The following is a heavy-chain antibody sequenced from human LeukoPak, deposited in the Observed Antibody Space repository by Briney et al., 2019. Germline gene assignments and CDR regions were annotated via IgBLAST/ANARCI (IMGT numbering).Heavy chain of an antibody. CDR2: ISYDGSNK. CDR1: GFTFSSYA. D-gene: IGHD3-22*01. J-gene: IGHJ4*02. CDR3: ATQSITMIGDY. Sequence: GGSLRLSDAASGFTFSSYAVHWVRQAPGKGLEWVAVISYDGSNKYYADSVKGRFTISRDNSKNTLYLQMNSLRAEDTAVYYCATQSITMIGDYWGQGTLVTVSS. V-gene: IGHV3-30*01.